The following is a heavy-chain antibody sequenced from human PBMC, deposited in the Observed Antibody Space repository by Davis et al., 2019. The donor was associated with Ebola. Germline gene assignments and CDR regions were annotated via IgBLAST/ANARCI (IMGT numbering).Heavy chain of an antibody. Sequence: GESLKISCAASGYSFNNYGIHWIRQVPGKGLEWVAVLWSHGSREDYSDSVRGRFTVSRDISKETHYLQMNTRRVEDTAVYFCARAEGILDSDYFDYWGQGTQVTVSS. CDR1: GYSFNNYG. D-gene: IGHD3/OR15-3a*01. CDR3: ARAEGILDSDYFDY. J-gene: IGHJ4*02. V-gene: IGHV3-33*03. CDR2: LWSHGSRE.